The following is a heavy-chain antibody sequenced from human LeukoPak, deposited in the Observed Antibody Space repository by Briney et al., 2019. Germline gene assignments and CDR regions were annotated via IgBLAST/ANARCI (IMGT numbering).Heavy chain of an antibody. V-gene: IGHV3-23*01. D-gene: IGHD3-22*01. J-gene: IGHJ3*02. CDR2: ISSSGGST. Sequence: GGSLRLSCAASGFTFSSYAMSWVRQAPGKGLEWVSSISSSGGSTYYADSVKGRFTISRDNSKNTLYLQMNSLRAEDTAVYYCAKAVYYYDSIVGDAFDIWGQGTMVTVSS. CDR3: AKAVYYYDSIVGDAFDI. CDR1: GFTFSSYA.